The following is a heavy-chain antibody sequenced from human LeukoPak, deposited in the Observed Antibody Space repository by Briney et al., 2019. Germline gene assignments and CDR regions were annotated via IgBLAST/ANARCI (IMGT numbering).Heavy chain of an antibody. CDR2: IWYDGSNE. V-gene: IGHV3-33*06. J-gene: IGHJ4*02. CDR1: GFTFSSYG. Sequence: GGSLRLSCAASGFTFSSYGMHWVRQAQGKGLEWVAIIWYDGSNEYYADSVKGRFTISRDNSKNTLYLQMNSLRAEDTAVYYCAKGRGDIVGTIDQWGQGTLVTVSS. D-gene: IGHD5-12*01. CDR3: AKGRGDIVGTIDQ.